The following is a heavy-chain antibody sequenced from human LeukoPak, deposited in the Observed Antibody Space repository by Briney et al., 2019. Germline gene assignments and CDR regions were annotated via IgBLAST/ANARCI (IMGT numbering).Heavy chain of an antibody. CDR3: ARDKGVVGLPGSAFGI. D-gene: IGHD1-26*01. Sequence: ASVKVSCKASGYTFTSYYMHWVRQAPGQGLEWMGIINPSGGSTSYAQKFQGRVTMTRDTSTSTVYMELSSLRSEDTAVYYCARDKGVVGLPGSAFGIWGQGTMVTVSS. J-gene: IGHJ3*02. CDR2: INPSGGST. CDR1: GYTFTSYY. V-gene: IGHV1-46*01.